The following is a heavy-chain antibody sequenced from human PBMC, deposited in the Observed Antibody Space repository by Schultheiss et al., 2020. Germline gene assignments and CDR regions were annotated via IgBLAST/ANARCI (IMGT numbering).Heavy chain of an antibody. V-gene: IGHV4-38-2*01. CDR1: GYSISSGYY. CDR3: ARGMLYDPYGMDV. CDR2: IYYSGST. J-gene: IGHJ6*02. D-gene: IGHD2-8*01. Sequence: SETLSLTCAVSGYSISSGYYWTWIRQPPGKGLEWIGYIYYSGSTNYNPSLKSRVTISVDKSKNQFSLKLSSVTAADTAVYYCARGMLYDPYGMDVWDQGTTVTVSS.